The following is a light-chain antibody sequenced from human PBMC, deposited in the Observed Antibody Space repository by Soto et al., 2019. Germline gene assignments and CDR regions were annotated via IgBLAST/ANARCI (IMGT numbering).Light chain of an antibody. Sequence: EIVMTQSPATLSVSPGGRATLSCRASQSVSSSLAWYQQKPGQAPRLLIYGASTRATGIPARFSGSGSGTEFTLTISSLQSEDFAVSHCQQYNNWPLTFGGGTKVEMK. J-gene: IGKJ4*01. CDR3: QQYNNWPLT. V-gene: IGKV3-15*01. CDR1: QSVSSS. CDR2: GAS.